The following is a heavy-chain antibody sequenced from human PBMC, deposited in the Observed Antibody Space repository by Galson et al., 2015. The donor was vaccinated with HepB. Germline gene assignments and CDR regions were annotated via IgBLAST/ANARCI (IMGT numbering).Heavy chain of an antibody. D-gene: IGHD1-14*01. V-gene: IGHV3-30-3*01. J-gene: IGHJ4*02. CDR2: ISYDGSNK. CDR1: GFTFSSYA. Sequence: SLRLSCAASGFTFSSYAMHWVRQAPGKGLEWVAVISYDGSNKYYADSVKGRFTISRDNSKNTLYLQMNSLRAGDTAVYYCARHDGSFDYWGQGTLVTVSS. CDR3: ARHDGSFDY.